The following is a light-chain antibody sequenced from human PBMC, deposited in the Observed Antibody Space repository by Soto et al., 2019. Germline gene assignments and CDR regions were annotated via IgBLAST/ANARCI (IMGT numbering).Light chain of an antibody. CDR1: NLGDKY. V-gene: IGLV3-1*01. J-gene: IGLJ2*01. CDR2: EDR. CDR3: QAWDVSTLV. Sequence: SYELTQPPSVSVSPGQTASISCSGDNLGDKYVCWYQQKPGQSPVLVIYEDRKRPSGIPERFSGSNSGNTATLTISGTQAIDEAGYYCQAWDVSTLVFGGGTKLTVL.